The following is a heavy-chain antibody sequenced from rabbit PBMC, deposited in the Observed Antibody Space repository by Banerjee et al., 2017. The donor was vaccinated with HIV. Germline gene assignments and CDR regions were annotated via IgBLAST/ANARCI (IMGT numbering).Heavy chain of an antibody. V-gene: IGHV1S47*01. CDR2: IDLVFGST. D-gene: IGHD1-1*01. J-gene: IGHJ4*01. CDR3: VRGASSSGYYNL. Sequence: EQLEESGGGLVKPEGSLTLTCKASGFDFSSYGVSWVRQAPGKGLEWIGYIDLVFGSTFYANWVNGRFTISSHNAQNTLYLQVNSLTAADTATYFCVRGASSSGYYNLWGQGTLVTV. CDR1: GFDFSSYG.